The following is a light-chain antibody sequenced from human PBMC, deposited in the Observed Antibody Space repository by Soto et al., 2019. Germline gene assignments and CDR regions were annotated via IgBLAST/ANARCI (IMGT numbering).Light chain of an antibody. CDR3: QQYNSYSRT. J-gene: IGKJ1*01. CDR2: KAP. CDR1: QSISSW. Sequence: DIQMTQSPSTLSASVGDRVIITCRASQSISSWLAWYQQKPGKAPKLLIYKAPSLESGVPSRFSGSGSGTEFTLTISSLQPEDFATYYCQQYNSYSRTFGQGTKVEIK. V-gene: IGKV1-5*03.